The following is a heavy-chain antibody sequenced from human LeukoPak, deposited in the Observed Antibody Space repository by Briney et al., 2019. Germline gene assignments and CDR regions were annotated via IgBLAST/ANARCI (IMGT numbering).Heavy chain of an antibody. CDR3: ARDHYYDSRDADY. V-gene: IGHV1-18*01. D-gene: IGHD3-22*01. J-gene: IGHJ4*02. CDR2: ISAYNGNT. Sequence: ASVTVSFKASGYTFTNYGISWVRQAPGQGLEGMGWISAYNGNTNYSQKLQGRGTITTDTSTSTAYMELSSLRSDDTAVYYCARDHYYDSRDADYWGQGTLVTVSS. CDR1: GYTFTNYG.